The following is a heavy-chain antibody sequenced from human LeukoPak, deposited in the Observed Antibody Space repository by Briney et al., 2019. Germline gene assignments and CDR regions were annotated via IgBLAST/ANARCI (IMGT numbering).Heavy chain of an antibody. CDR2: IKPDGSEK. V-gene: IGHV3-7*03. J-gene: IGHJ6*02. CDR1: GFTFSSYW. Sequence: GGSLRLSCAASGFTFSSYWMGWVRQTPGKGLEWLANIKPDGSEKYYVDSVRGRFTISRDNAKSSVHLQMNGLRAEDTAIYYCARDGHYFAMDVWGQGTTVTVSS. CDR3: ARDGHYFAMDV.